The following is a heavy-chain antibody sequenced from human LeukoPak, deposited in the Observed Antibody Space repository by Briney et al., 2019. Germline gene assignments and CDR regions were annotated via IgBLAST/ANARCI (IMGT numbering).Heavy chain of an antibody. CDR3: TRGGQQLVNWFDP. Sequence: PSETLSLTCTVSGGSISSYYWSWIRQPPGKGLEWIGYIYYSGSTNYNPSLKSRVTISVDTSNNQFSLKLSSVTAADTAVYYCTRGGQQLVNWFDPWGQGTLVTVSS. V-gene: IGHV4-59*01. J-gene: IGHJ5*02. D-gene: IGHD6-13*01. CDR2: IYYSGST. CDR1: GGSISSYY.